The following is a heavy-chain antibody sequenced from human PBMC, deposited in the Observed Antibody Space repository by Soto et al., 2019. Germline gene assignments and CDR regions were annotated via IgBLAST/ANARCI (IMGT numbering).Heavy chain of an antibody. CDR2: ISSNGGST. V-gene: IGHV3-64D*08. J-gene: IGHJ6*02. CDR1: GFTFSSYA. Sequence: GGSLRLSCSASGFTFSSYAMHWVRQAPGKGLEYVSAISSNGGSTYYADSVKGRFTISRDNSKNTLYLQMSSLRAEDTAVYYCVKDVRLSYGDGYPYYYYGMGVWGQGTTVTVSS. CDR3: VKDVRLSYGDGYPYYYYGMGV. D-gene: IGHD5-12*01.